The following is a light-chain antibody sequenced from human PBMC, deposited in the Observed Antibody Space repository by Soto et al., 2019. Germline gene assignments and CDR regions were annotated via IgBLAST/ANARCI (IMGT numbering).Light chain of an antibody. CDR2: AAS. Sequence: DIQMTQSPSSLSASVGDRVTITCRASQSISNYFNWYQKKPGKAPKLLIFAASSLQSGVPSRFSGSGSGTDFTLTINSLQPEDFATYYCLQTYSTPPLFTFGPGTKVDIK. V-gene: IGKV1-39*01. J-gene: IGKJ3*01. CDR3: LQTYSTPPLFT. CDR1: QSISNY.